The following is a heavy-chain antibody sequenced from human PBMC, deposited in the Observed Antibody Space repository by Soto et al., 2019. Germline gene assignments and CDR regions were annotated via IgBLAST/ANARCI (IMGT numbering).Heavy chain of an antibody. CDR2: IWLDGSDK. V-gene: IGHV3-33*01. Sequence: QVQLVESGGGVVQPGRSLRLSCAASGFTFSSYGMHWVRQAPGKGLEWVALIWLDGSDKYYTESVKGRLTISRDNSKSTLFLQMNSLRAEYTAVYYCARLYCSAASCYSVGAFDIRGQGTMVTVSS. CDR3: ARLYCSAASCYSVGAFDI. CDR1: GFTFSSYG. J-gene: IGHJ3*02. D-gene: IGHD2-15*01.